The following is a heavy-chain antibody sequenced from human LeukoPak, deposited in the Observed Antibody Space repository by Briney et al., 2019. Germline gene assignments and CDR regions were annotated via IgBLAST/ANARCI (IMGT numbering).Heavy chain of an antibody. CDR2: IFYSGST. D-gene: IGHD3-3*01. CDR3: ARHVPSTIFFNWFDP. Sequence: PSETLSLTCTVSGGSINRSSRYYWGWIRQPPGKGLEWIGSIFYSGSTYYNPSLKSRVTISVDTSNSQFSLKLTSVTAADTAVYYCARHVPSTIFFNWFDPWGQGTLVTVSS. J-gene: IGHJ5*02. CDR1: GGSINRSSRYY. V-gene: IGHV4-39*01.